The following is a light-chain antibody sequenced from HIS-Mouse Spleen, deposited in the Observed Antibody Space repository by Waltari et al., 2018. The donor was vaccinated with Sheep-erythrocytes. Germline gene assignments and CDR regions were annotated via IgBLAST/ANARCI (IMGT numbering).Light chain of an antibody. V-gene: IGLV2-23*01. CDR2: EGS. CDR1: SSDVGSYNL. J-gene: IGLJ3*02. CDR3: CSYAGSSTPWV. Sequence: QSALTQPASVSGSPGQSITISCTGTSSDVGSYNLVSLYHQHPGKAPKLMIYEGSKRPSGVSNRFSGCKSGNTASLTISGLQAEDEADYYCCSYAGSSTPWVFGGGTKLTVL.